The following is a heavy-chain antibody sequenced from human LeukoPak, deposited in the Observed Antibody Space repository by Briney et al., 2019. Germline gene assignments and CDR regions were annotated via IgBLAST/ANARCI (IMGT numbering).Heavy chain of an antibody. CDR3: ARALVDLSYGMDV. J-gene: IGHJ6*04. CDR2: FNPNSGGT. Sequence: ASVKVSCKASGYTLTGYYMHWVRQAPGQGLEWMGWFNPNSGGTNYAQRFQGWVTMTRDTSISTAYMELSRLRSDDTAVYYCARALVDLSYGMDVWGKGITVTVSS. V-gene: IGHV1-2*04. D-gene: IGHD2-8*02. CDR1: GYTLTGYY.